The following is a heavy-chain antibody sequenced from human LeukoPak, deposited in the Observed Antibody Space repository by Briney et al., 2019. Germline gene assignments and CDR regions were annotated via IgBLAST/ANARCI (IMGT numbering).Heavy chain of an antibody. Sequence: PSETLSLTCTVSGGSISSYYWSWIRQPPGKGLEWIGYIYYSGSTNYNPSLKSRVTISVDTSKNQFSLKLSSVTAADTAVYYCARGDHCSSTSCYELSRYYYYYMDVWGKGTTVTVSS. V-gene: IGHV4-59*01. D-gene: IGHD2-2*01. CDR3: ARGDHCSSTSCYELSRYYYYYMDV. CDR1: GGSISSYY. J-gene: IGHJ6*03. CDR2: IYYSGST.